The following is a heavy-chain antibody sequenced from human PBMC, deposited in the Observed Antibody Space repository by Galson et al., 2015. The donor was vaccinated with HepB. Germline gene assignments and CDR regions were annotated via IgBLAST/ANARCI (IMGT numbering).Heavy chain of an antibody. Sequence: SVKVSCKASGFTSTSSAVQWVRQARGQRLEWIGWIVVGSGNTNYAQKFQERVTITRDMSTSTAYMELSSLRSEDTAVYYCAADQYSYGYYYYYGMDVWGQGTTVTVSS. J-gene: IGHJ6*02. D-gene: IGHD5-18*01. V-gene: IGHV1-58*01. CDR1: GFTSTSSA. CDR2: IVVGSGNT. CDR3: AADQYSYGYYYYYGMDV.